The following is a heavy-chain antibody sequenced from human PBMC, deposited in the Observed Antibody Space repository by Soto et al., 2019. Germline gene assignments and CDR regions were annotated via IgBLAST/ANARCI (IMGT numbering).Heavy chain of an antibody. CDR2: ISWNSGSI. Sequence: EVQLVESGGGLVQPGRSLRLSCAASGFTFDDYAMHWVRQAPGKGLEWVSGISWNSGSIGYADSVKGRFTISRDNAKNSLYLQMNSLRAEDTALYHCAKDIGGSYYGTEGGNWFDPWGQGTLVTVSS. V-gene: IGHV3-9*01. CDR1: GFTFDDYA. CDR3: AKDIGGSYYGTEGGNWFDP. D-gene: IGHD1-26*01. J-gene: IGHJ5*02.